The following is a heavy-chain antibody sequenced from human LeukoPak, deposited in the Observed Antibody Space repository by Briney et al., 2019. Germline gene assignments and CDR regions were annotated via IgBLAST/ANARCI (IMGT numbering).Heavy chain of an antibody. D-gene: IGHD3-10*01. V-gene: IGHV3-30*02. CDR3: ARGNYGSGSYYLAFDC. CDR2: IRYDGSNK. Sequence: QSGGSLRLSCAASGFTFSSYGMHWVRQAPGKGLEWVAFIRYDGSNKYYADSVKGRFTISRDNSKNTLYLQMGSLRAEDMAVYYCARGNYGSGSYYLAFDCWGQGTLVTVSS. CDR1: GFTFSSYG. J-gene: IGHJ4*02.